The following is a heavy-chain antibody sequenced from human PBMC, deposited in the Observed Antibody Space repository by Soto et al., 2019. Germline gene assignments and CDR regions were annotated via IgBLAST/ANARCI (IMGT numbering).Heavy chain of an antibody. Sequence: SETLSLTCTVSGDSISSGSYYWGWIRQPPGKGLEWIGSISYSGNTYYNPPLKSRVTISVDTSTNQFSLKLTSVTAADTAVYYFARPAMVRGVVRYYFYDMDVWGQGITVTVS. J-gene: IGHJ6*02. CDR1: GDSISSGSYY. V-gene: IGHV4-39*01. CDR2: ISYSGNT. CDR3: ARPAMVRGVVRYYFYDMDV. D-gene: IGHD3-10*01.